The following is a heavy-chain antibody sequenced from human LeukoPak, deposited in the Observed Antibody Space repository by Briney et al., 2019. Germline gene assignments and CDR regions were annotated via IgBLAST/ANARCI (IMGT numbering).Heavy chain of an antibody. Sequence: GGSLRLSCAASGFTVSSNYMGWVRQAPGKGLEWVSVIYSGGSTYYADSVKGRFTISRDNSKNTLYLQMNSLRAEDTAVYYCARDGSSGWSLGYFDYWGQGTLVTVSS. CDR2: IYSGGST. CDR1: GFTVSSNY. CDR3: ARDGSSGWSLGYFDY. J-gene: IGHJ4*02. D-gene: IGHD6-19*01. V-gene: IGHV3-53*01.